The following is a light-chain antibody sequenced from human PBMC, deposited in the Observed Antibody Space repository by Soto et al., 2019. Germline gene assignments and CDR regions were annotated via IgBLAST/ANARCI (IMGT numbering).Light chain of an antibody. Sequence: DIQMTQSPSTLSASVGDRVTIICRASQTITSWLAWYQQKPGKAPQLLICDASNLESGVPSRFSGSGSGTEFTLTITSLQPDDFATYYCQQYNVYPYTFGQGTKLEIK. V-gene: IGKV1-5*02. J-gene: IGKJ2*01. CDR2: DAS. CDR3: QQYNVYPYT. CDR1: QTITSW.